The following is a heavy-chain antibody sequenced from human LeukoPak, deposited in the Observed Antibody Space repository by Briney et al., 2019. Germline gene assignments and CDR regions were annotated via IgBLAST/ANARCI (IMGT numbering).Heavy chain of an antibody. D-gene: IGHD5-18*01. CDR3: ARFVDTAMATGGL. CDR1: GSSFSDCN. J-gene: IGHJ1*01. Sequence: SATLSLTCASDGSSFSDCNRSLRQPPAGKLLGWIGSIYHSGSTYYDPSLKSRVTISVDTSKNPFSLKLSSVTAEDTAVYYCARFVDTAMATGGLGGQGPRVLVSA. CDR2: IYHSGST. V-gene: IGHV4-38-2*01.